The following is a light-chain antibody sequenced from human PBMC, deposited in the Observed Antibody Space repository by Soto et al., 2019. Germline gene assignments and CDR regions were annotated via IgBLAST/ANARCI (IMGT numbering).Light chain of an antibody. Sequence: QSALTQPASVSGSPGQSIPISCTGTSSDVGGYDYVSWYQQYPGKAPKLMIYNVRNRPSGVSNRFSGSKAGNTASLTISGLQAEDEAADFCSSYTNSNTVLFGGGTKLTVL. CDR2: NVR. J-gene: IGLJ2*01. V-gene: IGLV2-14*01. CDR1: SSDVGGYDY. CDR3: SSYTNSNTVL.